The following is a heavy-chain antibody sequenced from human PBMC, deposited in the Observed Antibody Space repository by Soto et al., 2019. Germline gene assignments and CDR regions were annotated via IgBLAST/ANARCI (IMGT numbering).Heavy chain of an antibody. D-gene: IGHD3-16*01. CDR3: ASGSCEGGIDY. CDR2: IIPIFGTA. CDR1: GGTFSSYA. Sequence: QVQLVQSGAEVKKPGSSEKDSCKASGGTFSSYAISWMRQAPGQGLEWMGGIIPIFGTANYAQKFQGRVTITADESTSTAYMEQSSLRSVVTAVYYCASGSCEGGIDYWGQGTLVTVSS. V-gene: IGHV1-69*01. J-gene: IGHJ4*02.